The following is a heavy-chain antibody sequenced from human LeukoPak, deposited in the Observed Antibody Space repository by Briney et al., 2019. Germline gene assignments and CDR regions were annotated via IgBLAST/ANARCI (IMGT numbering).Heavy chain of an antibody. CDR2: ISAYNGNT. V-gene: IGHV1-18*01. J-gene: IGHJ4*02. D-gene: IGHD1-7*01. CDR1: GYTFTSYG. CDR3: ATGEVGSITGTVDY. Sequence: GASVKVSCKASGYTFTSYGISWVRQAPGQGLEWRGWISAYNGNTNYAQKLQGRVTMTTDTSTSTAYMELRSLRSEDTAVYYCATGEVGSITGTVDYWGQGTLVTVSS.